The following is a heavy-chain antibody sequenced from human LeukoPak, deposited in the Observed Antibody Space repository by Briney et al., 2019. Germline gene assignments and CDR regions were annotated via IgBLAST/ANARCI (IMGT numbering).Heavy chain of an antibody. CDR3: CTGVVGGTTD. CDR2: IKSKTGGGTT. CDR1: GFTFNNAW. J-gene: IGHJ4*02. Sequence: GGSLRLSCAASGFTFNNAWMTWVRQAPGTGLEWVGRIKSKTGGGTTDYAAPVKGRFSISRYDSKNTLYLQMNSLKTEDTAVYYCCTGVVGGTTDWGQGILVTVSS. D-gene: IGHD1-26*01. V-gene: IGHV3-15*01.